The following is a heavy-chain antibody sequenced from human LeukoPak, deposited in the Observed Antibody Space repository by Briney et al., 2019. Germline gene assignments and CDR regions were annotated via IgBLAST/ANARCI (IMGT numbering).Heavy chain of an antibody. J-gene: IGHJ4*02. V-gene: IGHV3-48*04. CDR1: GFTFSTYG. CDR2: ISSSSDSI. Sequence: QPGGSLRLSCAASGFTFSTYGMTWVRQAPGKGLEWISYISSSSDSIKYADSVKGRFTIYRDNVQNTLFLQMNSLTVEDTAVYYCARDVAGARSYWGQGALVTVSS. CDR3: ARDVAGARSY. D-gene: IGHD3-10*01.